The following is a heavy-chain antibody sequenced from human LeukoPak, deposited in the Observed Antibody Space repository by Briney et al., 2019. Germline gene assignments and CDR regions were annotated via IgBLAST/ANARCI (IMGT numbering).Heavy chain of an antibody. J-gene: IGHJ4*02. CDR2: IYYTGST. CDR3: ARQSGGGSYYYFDY. V-gene: IGHV4-59*08. CDR1: GGSISSHY. Sequence: SETLSLTCTVSGGSISSHYWSWIRQHPGKGLEWLGYIYYTGSTNYNPSFKSRVTISLDTSKTQFSLKLTSVTAADTAVYYCARQSGGGSYYYFDYWGQGTLVTVSS. D-gene: IGHD1-26*01.